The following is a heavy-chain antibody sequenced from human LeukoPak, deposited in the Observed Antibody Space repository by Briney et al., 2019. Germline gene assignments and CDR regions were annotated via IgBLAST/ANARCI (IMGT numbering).Heavy chain of an antibody. J-gene: IGHJ4*02. CDR3: ARGKVFEWYSYGFSFDY. CDR1: GGSFSGYY. D-gene: IGHD5-18*01. V-gene: IGHV4-34*01. CDR2: INHSGST. Sequence: SETLSLTCAVYGGSFSGYYWSWIRQPPGKGLEWIGEINHSGSTNYNPSFKSRVTISVDTSKNQFSLKLSSVTAADTAVYYCARGKVFEWYSYGFSFDYWGQGTLVTVSS.